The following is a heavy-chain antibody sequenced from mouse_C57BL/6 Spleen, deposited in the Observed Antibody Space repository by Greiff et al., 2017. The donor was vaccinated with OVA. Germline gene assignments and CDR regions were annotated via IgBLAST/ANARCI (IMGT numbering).Heavy chain of an antibody. D-gene: IGHD1-1*01. J-gene: IGHJ4*01. V-gene: IGHV3-5*01. CDR3: ARERGVITTVERAMDY. CDR1: GISITTGNYR. Sequence: DVQLQESGPGLVKPSQTVFLTCTVTGISITTGNYRWSWIRPFPGNKLEWIGYISYSGTISYNPSLTSRTTTISDTSNNPFFLVMNSITAEDTAAYYCARERGVITTVERAMDYWGQGTSVTVSS. CDR2: ISYSGTI.